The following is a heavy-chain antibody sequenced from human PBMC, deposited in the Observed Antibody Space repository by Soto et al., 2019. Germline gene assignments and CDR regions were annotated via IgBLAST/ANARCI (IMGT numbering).Heavy chain of an antibody. CDR1: GYTFTGYY. CDR2: INPNSGGT. V-gene: IGHV1-2*04. J-gene: IGHJ3*02. CDR3: ARWVGASLDAFDI. D-gene: IGHD1-26*01. Sequence: ASVKVSCKASGYTFTGYYMHWVRQAPGQGLEWMGWINPNSGGTNYAQKFQGWVTMTRDTSISTAYMELSRLRSDDPAVYYCARWVGASLDAFDIWGQGTMVTVSS.